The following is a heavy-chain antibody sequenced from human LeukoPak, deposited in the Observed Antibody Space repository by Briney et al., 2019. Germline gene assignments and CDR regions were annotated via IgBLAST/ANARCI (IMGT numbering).Heavy chain of an antibody. D-gene: IGHD3-22*01. V-gene: IGHV3-7*01. CDR3: ARGVSEGFDF. CDR1: GFTFSGFW. CDR2: INSDGSEG. J-gene: IGHJ4*02. Sequence: GGSLRLSCAVCGFTFSGFWMSWSRQAPGKGLEWVASINSDGSEGYYADVVKGRFTISRDNAKNSLYLQMNSLRAEDTALYYCARGVSEGFDFWGQGTLVTVSS.